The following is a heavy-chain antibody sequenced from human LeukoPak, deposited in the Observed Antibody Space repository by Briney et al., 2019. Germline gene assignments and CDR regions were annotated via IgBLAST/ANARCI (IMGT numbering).Heavy chain of an antibody. V-gene: IGHV4-34*01. J-gene: IGHJ6*04. CDR2: INHSGST. D-gene: IGHD3-9*01. Sequence: SETLSLTCAVYGGSFSGYYWGWIRQPPGKGLEWIGEINHSGSTNYNPSLKSRVTISVDTSKNQFSLKLSSVTAADTAVYYCARGGRGGIFWGGYYYGMDVWGKETTVTVSS. CDR1: GGSFSGYY. CDR3: ARGGRGGIFWGGYYYGMDV.